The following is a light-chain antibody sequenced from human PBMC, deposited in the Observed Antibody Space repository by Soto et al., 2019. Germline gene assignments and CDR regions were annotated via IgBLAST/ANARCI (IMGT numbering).Light chain of an antibody. J-gene: IGKJ4*01. CDR3: HKYCYPRN. Sequence: DTRLTQSPSSLSASVGDRVTITCQASHHISDYLNWYQQKPGKAPKLLIYDVTKLKTGVPSRFSGSLYATEVTLTIRSLQAEYTATSYCHKYCYPRNFGGGTKVPIK. CDR2: DVT. V-gene: IGKV1-33*01. CDR1: HHISDY.